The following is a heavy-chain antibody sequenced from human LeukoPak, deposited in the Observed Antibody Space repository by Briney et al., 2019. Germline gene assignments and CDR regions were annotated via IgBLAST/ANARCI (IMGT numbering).Heavy chain of an antibody. J-gene: IGHJ6*03. D-gene: IGHD6-13*01. Sequence: SVKVSCKASGGTFSSYAISWVRQAPGQGLEWMGGIIPIFGTANYAQKFQGRVTITADKSTSTAYMELSSLRSEDTAVYYCARSIAAAGIYYYMDVWGKGTTVTVSS. CDR2: IIPIFGTA. CDR1: GGTFSSYA. V-gene: IGHV1-69*06. CDR3: ARSIAAAGIYYYMDV.